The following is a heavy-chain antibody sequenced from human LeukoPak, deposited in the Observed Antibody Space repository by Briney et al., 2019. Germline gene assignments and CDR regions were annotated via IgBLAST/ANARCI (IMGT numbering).Heavy chain of an antibody. CDR1: GYTFTGYY. Sequence: ASVKVSCKASGYTFTGYYMHWVRQAPGQGLEWMGRINPNSGGTNYAQKFQGRVTMTRDTSISTAYMELSRLRSDDTAVYYCARDPAYYYESSGYVRNDWSQVTVVTVSS. J-gene: IGHJ4*02. V-gene: IGHV1-2*06. CDR3: ARDPAYYYESSGYVRND. D-gene: IGHD3-22*01. CDR2: INPNSGGT.